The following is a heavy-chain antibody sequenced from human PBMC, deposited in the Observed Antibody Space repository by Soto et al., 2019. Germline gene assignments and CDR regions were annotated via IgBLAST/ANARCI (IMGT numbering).Heavy chain of an antibody. CDR1: GFTFSSYV. CDR2: ISGSGGST. CDR3: AKVVAGTEYYYYYYGMDV. V-gene: IGHV3-23*01. J-gene: IGHJ6*02. Sequence: GGSLRLSCAASGFTFSSYVMSWVRQAPGKGLEWVSAISGSGGSTYYADSVKGRFTISRDNSKNTLYLQMNSLRAEDTAVYYCAKVVAGTEYYYYYYGMDVWGQGTTVTVSS. D-gene: IGHD6-19*01.